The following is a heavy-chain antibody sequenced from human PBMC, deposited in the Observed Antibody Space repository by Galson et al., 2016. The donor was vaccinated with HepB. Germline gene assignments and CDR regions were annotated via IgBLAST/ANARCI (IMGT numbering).Heavy chain of an antibody. Sequence: SETLSLTCTVSGGSISSSSYYWGWIRQPPGKGLEWIGSIYYSGSTYYNPSLKSRVTISVDTSKNQFSLKLSSVTAADTAVYYCARRGRLGCFDYWGQGTMLTVSS. CDR2: IYYSGST. CDR3: ARRGRLGCFDY. V-gene: IGHV4-39*01. CDR1: GGSISSSSYY. J-gene: IGHJ4*02. D-gene: IGHD4-17*01.